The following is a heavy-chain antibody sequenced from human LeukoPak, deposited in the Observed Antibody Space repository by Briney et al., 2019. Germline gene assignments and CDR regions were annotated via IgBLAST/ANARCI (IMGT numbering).Heavy chain of an antibody. V-gene: IGHV4-34*01. J-gene: IGHJ4*02. CDR1: GGSFSGYY. CDR3: RGTMIVAVPYYFDY. Sequence: SETLSLTCAVYGGSFSGYYWSWIRQPPGKGLEWIGEINHSGSTNYNPSLKSRVTISVDTSKNQFSLKLSSVTAADTAVYYCRGTMIVAVPYYFDYWGQGTLVTVSS. D-gene: IGHD3-22*01. CDR2: INHSGST.